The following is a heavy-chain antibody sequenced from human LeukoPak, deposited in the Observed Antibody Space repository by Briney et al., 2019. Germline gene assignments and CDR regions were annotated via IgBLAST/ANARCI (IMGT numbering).Heavy chain of an antibody. CDR1: GYSFTNYW. Sequence: GESLKISCKGSGYSFTNYWIGWVRQMPGKGLEWMGIIYPGDSETRYSPSFQGQVTISADKSISTAYLQWSSLKASDTAMYYCARPADYGDYYFDYWGQGSLASVS. CDR2: IYPGDSET. V-gene: IGHV5-51*01. J-gene: IGHJ4*02. CDR3: ARPADYGDYYFDY. D-gene: IGHD4-17*01.